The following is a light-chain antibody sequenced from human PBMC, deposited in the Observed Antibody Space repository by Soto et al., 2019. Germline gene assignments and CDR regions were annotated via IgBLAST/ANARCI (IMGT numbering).Light chain of an antibody. CDR3: NAYTKNNSQV. CDR2: DVS. J-gene: IGLJ3*02. V-gene: IGLV2-14*03. Sequence: LTQPASVSGSPGQSITISCSGTTNDVDDYKYFSWYQQHPGKAPTLLIFDVSHRPSRASNRFSGSKSANTASLTISGLQAEDEADYYCNAYTKNNSQVFGGGTKVTVL. CDR1: TNDVDDYKY.